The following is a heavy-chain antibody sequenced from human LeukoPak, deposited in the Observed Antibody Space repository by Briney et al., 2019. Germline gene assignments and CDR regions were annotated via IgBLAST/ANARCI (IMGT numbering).Heavy chain of an antibody. D-gene: IGHD2-2*01. CDR2: ISGSGGST. CDR3: AKDGSVRGYCSSTSCPRAWSAYGMDV. Sequence: PGGSLRLSCAASGFTLSSYAMSWVRQAPGKGLEWVSAISGSGGSTYYADSVKGRFTISRDNSKNTLYLQMNSLRAEDTAVYYCAKDGSVRGYCSSTSCPRAWSAYGMDVWGKGTTVTVSS. J-gene: IGHJ6*04. V-gene: IGHV3-23*01. CDR1: GFTLSSYA.